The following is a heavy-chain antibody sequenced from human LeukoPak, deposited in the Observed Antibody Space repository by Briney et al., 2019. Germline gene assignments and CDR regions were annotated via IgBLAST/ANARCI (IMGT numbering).Heavy chain of an antibody. Sequence: GGSLRLSCAASGFTFSSYAMSWVRQAPGKGLEWVSAISGSGGSTYYADSVKGRFTISRDNSKNTLYLQMNSLRAEDTAVYYCAKSSPLTDVLRFLEWLPRYYMDVWGQGTLVTVSS. CDR1: GFTFSSYA. CDR2: ISGSGGST. CDR3: AKSSPLTDVLRFLEWLPRYYMDV. V-gene: IGHV3-23*01. D-gene: IGHD3-3*01. J-gene: IGHJ4*02.